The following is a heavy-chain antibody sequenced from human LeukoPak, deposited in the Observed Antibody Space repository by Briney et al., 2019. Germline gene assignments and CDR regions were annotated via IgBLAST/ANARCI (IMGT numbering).Heavy chain of an antibody. J-gene: IGHJ4*02. Sequence: PAGYLRLSCAASGFTFSSYAMSWVRQAPGKGLEWVSAISGSGGSTYYADSVKGRFTISRDNSKNTLYLQMNSLRAEDTAVYYCAKDRYCSSTSCYGLLDYWGQGTLVTVSS. V-gene: IGHV3-23*01. CDR3: AKDRYCSSTSCYGLLDY. CDR2: ISGSGGST. CDR1: GFTFSSYA. D-gene: IGHD2-2*01.